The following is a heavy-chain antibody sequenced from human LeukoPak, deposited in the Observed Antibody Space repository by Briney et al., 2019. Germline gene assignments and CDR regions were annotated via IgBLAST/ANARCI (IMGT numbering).Heavy chain of an antibody. Sequence: AGTLRLSCAASGFTFSSYSRNWVRQAPGKGLEWFSSINSSGSYIYYEDSVKGLFTITRANAKNSLYLQMNSLRADATVVYYCARVFDYGDSFFDYWGQGTLVTVSS. CDR2: INSSGSYI. J-gene: IGHJ4*02. D-gene: IGHD4-17*01. CDR3: ARVFDYGDSFFDY. CDR1: GFTFSSYS. V-gene: IGHV3-21*01.